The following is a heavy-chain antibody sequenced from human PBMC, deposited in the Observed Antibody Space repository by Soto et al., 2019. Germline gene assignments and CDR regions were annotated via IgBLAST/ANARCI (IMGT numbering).Heavy chain of an antibody. Sequence: GGSLRLSCAASGFTFSSYAMSWVRQAPGKGLEWVSAISGSGGSTYYADSVKGRFTISRDNSKNTLYLQMNSLRAEDTAVYYCAKFLRSGQWLDDAFDIWGQGTMVTVSS. CDR1: GFTFSSYA. V-gene: IGHV3-23*01. D-gene: IGHD6-19*01. CDR2: ISGSGGST. J-gene: IGHJ3*02. CDR3: AKFLRSGQWLDDAFDI.